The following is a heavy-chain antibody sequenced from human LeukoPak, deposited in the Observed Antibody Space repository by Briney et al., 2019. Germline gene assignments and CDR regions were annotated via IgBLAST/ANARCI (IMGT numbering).Heavy chain of an antibody. CDR2: ISSSGSTI. CDR3: ARARYSYAWFDP. D-gene: IGHD5-18*01. J-gene: IGHJ5*02. V-gene: IGHV3-11*01. Sequence: GGSLRLSCAASGFTFSDYYMSRIRQAPGKGLEWVSYISSSGSTIYYADSVKGRFTISRDNAKNSLYLQMNSLRAEDTAVYYCARARYSYAWFDPWGQGTLVTVSS. CDR1: GFTFSDYY.